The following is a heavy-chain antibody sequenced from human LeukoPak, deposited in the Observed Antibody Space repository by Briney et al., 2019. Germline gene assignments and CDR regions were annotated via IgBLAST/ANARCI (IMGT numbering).Heavy chain of an antibody. Sequence: ASVKVSCKVSGYTLTELSMHWVRQAPGKGLEWMGGFDPEDGETIYAQKLQGRVTMTEDTSTDTAYMELSSLRSEDTAVYYCAADYYDSSGYYSPIDYWGQGTLVTVSS. CDR2: FDPEDGET. CDR3: AADYYDSSGYYSPIDY. CDR1: GYTLTELS. J-gene: IGHJ4*02. D-gene: IGHD3-22*01. V-gene: IGHV1-24*01.